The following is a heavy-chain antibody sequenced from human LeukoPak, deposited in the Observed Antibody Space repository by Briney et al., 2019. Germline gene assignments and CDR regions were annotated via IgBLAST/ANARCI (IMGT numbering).Heavy chain of an antibody. V-gene: IGHV5-51*01. CDR1: GYSFTNYW. CDR3: ARRLGGNFDFWSGSNWFDP. Sequence: GESLQISCKGSGYSFTNYWIAWVRQVPGRGLEWMGIIYPGDSDTRYSPSFQGQVTISADKSISTAYLQWSSLKASDTAMYYCARRLGGNFDFWSGSNWFDPWGQGTLVTVSS. J-gene: IGHJ5*02. CDR2: IYPGDSDT. D-gene: IGHD3-3*01.